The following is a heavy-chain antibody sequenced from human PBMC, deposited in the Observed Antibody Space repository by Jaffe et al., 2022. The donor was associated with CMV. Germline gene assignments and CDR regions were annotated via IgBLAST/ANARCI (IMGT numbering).Heavy chain of an antibody. CDR2: ISTSGSTM. CDR1: GFNFFSYE. D-gene: IGHD2-15*01. Sequence: EVQLVESGGGLVQPGGSLRLSCAASGFNFFSYEMNWVRQAPGKGLEWVSYISTSGSTMYYADSVKARFTISRDNAKKSLYLQMNSLRAEDTAVYYCARADGEYCRSGGCRPDYWGQGTLVTVSS. J-gene: IGHJ4*02. V-gene: IGHV3-48*03. CDR3: ARADGEYCRSGGCRPDY.